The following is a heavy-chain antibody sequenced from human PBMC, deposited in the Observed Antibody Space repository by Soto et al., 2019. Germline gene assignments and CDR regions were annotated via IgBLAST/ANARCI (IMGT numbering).Heavy chain of an antibody. CDR3: ARDQSSSWYPWFDP. CDR1: GGSISSSNW. Sequence: SETLSLTCAVSGGSISSSNWWSWVRQPPGKGLEWIGEIYHSGSTNYNPSLKSRVTISVDTSKNQFSLKLSSVTAADTAVYYCARDQSSSWYPWFDPWGQGTLVTVSS. V-gene: IGHV4-4*02. D-gene: IGHD6-13*01. CDR2: IYHSGST. J-gene: IGHJ5*02.